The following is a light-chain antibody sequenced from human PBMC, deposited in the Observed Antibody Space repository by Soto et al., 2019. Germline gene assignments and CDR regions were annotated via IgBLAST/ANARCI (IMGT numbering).Light chain of an antibody. CDR3: QQYSNLIT. Sequence: DIQITQSPTSLSSSLLGIVSITCQASQHISEYLNWYQYKPGKAPKLLITDASNLKTGVPSRFSGSGSGTEYTFPINSLQPEDIATYYCQQYSNLITFGQGTRLEIK. J-gene: IGKJ5*01. V-gene: IGKV1-33*01. CDR2: DAS. CDR1: QHISEY.